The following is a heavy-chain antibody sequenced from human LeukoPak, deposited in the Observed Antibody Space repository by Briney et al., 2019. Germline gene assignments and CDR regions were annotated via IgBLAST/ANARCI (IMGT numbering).Heavy chain of an antibody. Sequence: GGSLRLSCAASGFTFSSYSMNWVRQAPGKGLECVSSISSSSSSYIYYADSVKGRFTISRDNAKSSLYLQMNSLRAEDTAVYYCARDRDGYDILTGYSDYWGQGTLVTVSS. J-gene: IGHJ4*02. CDR3: ARDRDGYDILTGYSDY. CDR1: GFTFSSYS. CDR2: ISSSSSSYI. D-gene: IGHD3-9*01. V-gene: IGHV3-21*01.